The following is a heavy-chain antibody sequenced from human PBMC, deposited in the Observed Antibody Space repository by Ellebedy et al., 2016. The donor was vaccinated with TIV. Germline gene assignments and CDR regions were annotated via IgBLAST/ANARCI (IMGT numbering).Heavy chain of an antibody. Sequence: PGGSLRLSYAASGLTFSSHSMNWVRQAPGKGLEWVSCIGTTGNTVYYADSVKGRFTISRDNAMNSLYLEMNSLRDEDTAVYYCARVRGTYAYGMDVWGQGTTVTVSS. J-gene: IGHJ6*02. CDR2: IGTTGNTV. V-gene: IGHV3-48*02. CDR3: ARVRGTYAYGMDV. CDR1: GLTFSSHS. D-gene: IGHD3-16*01.